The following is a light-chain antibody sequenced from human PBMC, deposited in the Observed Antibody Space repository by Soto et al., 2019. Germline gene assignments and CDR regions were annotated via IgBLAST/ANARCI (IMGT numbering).Light chain of an antibody. CDR1: QSVSKY. CDR2: GAS. V-gene: IGKV3-20*01. CDR3: QHYSSSPWT. Sequence: EIVLTQSPGTLSLSPGERATLSCRASQSVSKYLAWYQQKPGQAPRVLIYGASSRATGIPDRCSGSGSETDLTLTISRLEPEDFAVYYCQHYSSSPWTFGQGTKVEIK. J-gene: IGKJ1*01.